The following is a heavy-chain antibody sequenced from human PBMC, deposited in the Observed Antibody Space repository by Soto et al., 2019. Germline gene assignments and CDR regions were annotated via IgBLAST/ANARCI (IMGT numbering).Heavy chain of an antibody. D-gene: IGHD6-19*01. CDR3: ANRGSGWSPPSWFDP. J-gene: IGHJ5*02. CDR2: ISGSGGST. CDR1: GFTFSSYA. Sequence: EVQLLESGGGLVQPGGSLRLSCAASGFTFSSYAMSWVRQAPGKGLEWVSAISGSGGSTYYADSVKGRFTISRDNSKNPLYLQMNSLRAEDTGVNYCANRGSGWSPPSWFDPWGQGTLVTVSS. V-gene: IGHV3-23*01.